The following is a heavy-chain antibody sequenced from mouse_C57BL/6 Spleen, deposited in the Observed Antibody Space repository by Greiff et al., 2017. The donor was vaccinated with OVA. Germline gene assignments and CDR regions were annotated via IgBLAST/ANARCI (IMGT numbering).Heavy chain of an antibody. CDR1: GYAFSSSW. Sequence: QVQLKQSGPELVKPGASVKISCKASGYAFSSSWMNWVKQRPGKGLEWIGRIYPGDGDTNYNGKFKGQATLTADKSSSTAYMQRSILTSEDSAVYFFARRYYGSSYEAMDYWGQGTSVTVSS. J-gene: IGHJ4*01. D-gene: IGHD1-1*01. CDR2: IYPGDGDT. CDR3: ARRYYGSSYEAMDY. V-gene: IGHV1-82*01.